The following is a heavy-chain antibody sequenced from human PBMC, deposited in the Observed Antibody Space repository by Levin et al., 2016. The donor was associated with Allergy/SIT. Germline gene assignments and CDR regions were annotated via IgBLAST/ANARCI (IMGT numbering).Heavy chain of an antibody. J-gene: IGHJ4*02. D-gene: IGHD5-18*01. CDR2: IYSGGST. Sequence: GGSLRLSCAASGFTVSSNYMSWVRQAPGKGLEWVSVIYSGGSTYYADSVKGRFTISRDNSKNTLYLQMNSLRAEDTAVYYCARAFGYSYGFDYWGQGTLVTVSS. V-gene: IGHV3-53*01. CDR3: ARAFGYSYGFDY. CDR1: GFTVSSNY.